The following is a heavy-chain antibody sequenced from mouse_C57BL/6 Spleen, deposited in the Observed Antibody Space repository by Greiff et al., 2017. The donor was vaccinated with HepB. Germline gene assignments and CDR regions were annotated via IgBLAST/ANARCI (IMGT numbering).Heavy chain of an antibody. CDR1: GFTFSSYA. V-gene: IGHV5-4*01. CDR2: ISDGGSYT. CDR3: ARVYYYGSSDYYAMDY. Sequence: EVQVVESGGGLVKPGGSLKLSCAASGFTFSSYAMSWVRQTPEKRLEWVATISDGGSYTYYPDNVKGRFTISRDNAKNNLYLQMSHLKSEDTAMYYCARVYYYGSSDYYAMDYWGQGTSVTVSS. J-gene: IGHJ4*01. D-gene: IGHD1-1*01.